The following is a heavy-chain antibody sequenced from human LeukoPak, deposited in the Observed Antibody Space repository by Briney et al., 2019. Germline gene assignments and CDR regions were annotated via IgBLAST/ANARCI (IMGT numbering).Heavy chain of an antibody. CDR2: IYYSGST. CDR3: ARVVRGYSYGSGFDP. CDR1: GGSVSSGSYY. D-gene: IGHD5-18*01. V-gene: IGHV4-61*01. Sequence: PSETLSLTCTVSGGSVSSGSYYWSWIRQPPGKGLEWIGYIYYSGSTNYNPSLKSRVTISVDTSKNQFSLKLSSVTAADTAVYYCARVVRGYSYGSGFDPWGQGTLVTVSS. J-gene: IGHJ5*02.